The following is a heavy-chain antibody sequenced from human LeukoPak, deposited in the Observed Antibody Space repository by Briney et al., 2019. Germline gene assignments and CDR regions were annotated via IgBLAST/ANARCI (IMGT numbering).Heavy chain of an antibody. CDR2: IYHSGST. CDR3: ARGDAFDI. Sequence: SETLSLTCAVSGGSISSGGYSWSWIRQPPGRGLEWIGYIYHSGSTYYNPSLKSRVTISVDRSKNQFSLKLSSVTAADTAVYYCARGDAFDIWGQGTMVTVSS. CDR1: GGSISSGGYS. V-gene: IGHV4-30-2*01. J-gene: IGHJ3*02.